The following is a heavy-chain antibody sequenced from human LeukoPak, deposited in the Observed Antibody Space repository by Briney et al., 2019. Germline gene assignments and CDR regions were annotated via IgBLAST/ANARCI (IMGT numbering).Heavy chain of an antibody. CDR2: ISSTYTI. CDR3: EISGSRDGMDV. CDR1: GFNFSDYY. D-gene: IGHD1-26*01. V-gene: IGHV3-69-1*01. Sequence: GGSLRLSCAASGFNFSDYYMNWIRQAPGKGLEWVSYISSTYTIYYADSVKGRFTISRDNAKNSLYLQMNSLRVDDTAVYYCEISGSRDGMDVWGQWTTVTVS. J-gene: IGHJ6*02.